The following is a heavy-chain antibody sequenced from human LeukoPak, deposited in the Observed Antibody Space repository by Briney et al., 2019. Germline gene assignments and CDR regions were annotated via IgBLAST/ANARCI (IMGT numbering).Heavy chain of an antibody. Sequence: SETLSLTCAVYGGSSSNYYWSWIRQTPGKGMEWIGEINDSGRTNYNPSLMSRVTVSVDTSKNQFSLRLTSVTATDTAVYYCARRWNYGRNYYIDVWGKGAAVSVSS. CDR3: ARRWNYGRNYYIDV. CDR1: GGSSSNYY. CDR2: INDSGRT. D-gene: IGHD1-7*01. J-gene: IGHJ6*03. V-gene: IGHV4-34*01.